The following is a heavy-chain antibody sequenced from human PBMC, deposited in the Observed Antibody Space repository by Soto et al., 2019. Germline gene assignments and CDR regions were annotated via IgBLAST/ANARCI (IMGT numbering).Heavy chain of an antibody. Sequence: SQTLSLTCAISGDSVSSNSAAWNWIRQSPSRGLEWLGRTYYTSKWYNDYAVPVKSRITINPDTSKNQFSLQLNSVTPEDTAVYYCSRTTSSGWTYYYGMDVWGQGTTVTVSS. J-gene: IGHJ6*01. D-gene: IGHD6-19*01. CDR1: GDSVSSNSAA. CDR2: TYYTSKWYN. CDR3: SRTTSSGWTYYYGMDV. V-gene: IGHV6-1*01.